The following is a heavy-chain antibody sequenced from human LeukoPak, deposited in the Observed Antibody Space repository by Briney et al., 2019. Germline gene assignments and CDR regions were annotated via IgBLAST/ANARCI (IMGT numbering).Heavy chain of an antibody. D-gene: IGHD6-19*01. CDR1: GGSFSGYY. CDR3: ARGAVAGFYYYYGMDV. V-gene: IGHV4-34*01. CDR2: INHSGST. Sequence: SETLSPTCAVYGGSFSGYYWSWIRQPPGKGLEWIGEINHSGSTNYNPSLKSRVTISVDTSKNQFSLKLSSVTAADTAVYYCARGAVAGFYYYYGMDVWGQGTTVTVSS. J-gene: IGHJ6*02.